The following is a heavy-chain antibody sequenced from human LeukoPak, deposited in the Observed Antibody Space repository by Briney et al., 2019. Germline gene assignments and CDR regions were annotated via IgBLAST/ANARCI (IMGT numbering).Heavy chain of an antibody. V-gene: IGHV7-4-1*02. D-gene: IGHD6-13*01. CDR1: GYTFTSYA. CDR3: ARDTYSGSWYWYGLDV. CDR2: INTNTGNP. J-gene: IGHJ6*02. Sequence: ASVKVSCKASGYTFTSYAMNWVRQAPRQGLEWMGWINTNTGNPTYAQGFTGRFVFSLDTSVSTAYLQISSLKAEDTAVYYCARDTYSGSWYWYGLDVWGQGTTVTVSS.